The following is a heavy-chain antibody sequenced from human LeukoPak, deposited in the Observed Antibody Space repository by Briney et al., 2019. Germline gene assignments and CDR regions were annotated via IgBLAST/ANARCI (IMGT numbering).Heavy chain of an antibody. CDR1: GFTFNKHA. CDR3: AKGTSDWYRFEF. Sequence: PGGSLRLSCAASGFTFNKHAMSWVRQAPGQGLEWVSGISDSGGATYYPDSVRGRFTISRDISKSTLYLQMNSLSADDTAIYYCAKGTSDWYRFEFWGQGTLVTVSS. D-gene: IGHD6-19*01. CDR2: ISDSGGAT. V-gene: IGHV3-23*01. J-gene: IGHJ4*02.